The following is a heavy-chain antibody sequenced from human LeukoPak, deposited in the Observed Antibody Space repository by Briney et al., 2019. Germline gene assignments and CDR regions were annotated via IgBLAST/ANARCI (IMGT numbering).Heavy chain of an antibody. CDR1: SGSFSGYY. CDR3: ARGGSGNWNAPFDY. V-gene: IGHV4-34*01. J-gene: IGHJ4*02. Sequence: SETLSLTCSVYSGSFSGYYWSWIRQPPGKGLEWIGEINHSVGTNYNPSLKSRVTMSLDTSKNQFSLKLSSVTAADTAVYYCARGGSGNWNAPFDYWGQGILVTVSS. D-gene: IGHD1-1*01. CDR2: INHSVGT.